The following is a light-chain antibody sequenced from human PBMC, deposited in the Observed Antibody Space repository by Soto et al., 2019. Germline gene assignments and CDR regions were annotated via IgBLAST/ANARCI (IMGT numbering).Light chain of an antibody. J-gene: IGKJ4*01. Sequence: IVMTQSPATLSVSPGERATLSCRASQSINSNLAWYQQKPGQAPRLLIFRASIRATGFPARFSGSGSGTEFNITTSSLRSKDSAIYYCKQNNNCPRATSGGGTKVEIK. CDR2: RAS. V-gene: IGKV3-15*01. CDR3: KQNNNCPRAT. CDR1: QSINSN.